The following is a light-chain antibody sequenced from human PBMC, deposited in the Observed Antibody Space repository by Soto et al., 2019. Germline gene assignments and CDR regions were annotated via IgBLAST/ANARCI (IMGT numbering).Light chain of an antibody. CDR2: DAS. CDR3: QQYDDLPYT. V-gene: IGKV1-33*01. J-gene: IGKJ2*01. CDR1: EDINNY. Sequence: DIQMTQSPSSLSASVGDRVTIACQAREDINNYLSWFQQKPGKAPKLLIYDASKLEAGVPSRFSGSASGADFTFTISSLEAEDIATYFCQQYDDLPYTFGQGTKLEIK.